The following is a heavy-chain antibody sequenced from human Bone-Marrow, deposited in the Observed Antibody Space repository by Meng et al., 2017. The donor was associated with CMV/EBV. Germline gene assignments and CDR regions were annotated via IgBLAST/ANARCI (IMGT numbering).Heavy chain of an antibody. J-gene: IGHJ6*02. CDR1: GFTFSSYW. CDR2: IGTAGDT. V-gene: IGHV3-13*01. CDR3: ARSLSGRGDYYYGMDV. Sequence: GGSLRLSCAASGFTFSSYWMHWVRQATGKGLEWVSAIGTAGDTYYPGSVKGRFTISRENAKNSLYLQMNSLRAGDTAVYYCARSLSGRGDYYYGMDVWGQGTTVTVSS.